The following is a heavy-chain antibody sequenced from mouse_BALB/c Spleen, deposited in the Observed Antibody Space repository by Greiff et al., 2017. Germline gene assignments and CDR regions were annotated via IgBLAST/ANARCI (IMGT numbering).Heavy chain of an antibody. J-gene: IGHJ4*01. CDR1: GFTFSSYY. CDR3: ARHAGSYYYAMDY. Sequence: EVKVEESGGGLVKLGGSLKLSCAASGFTFSSYYMSWVRQTPEKRLELVAAINSNGGSTYYPDTVKGRFTISRDNAKNTLYLQMSSLKSEDTALYYCARHAGSYYYAMDYWGQGTSVTVSS. V-gene: IGHV5-6-2*01. CDR2: INSNGGST.